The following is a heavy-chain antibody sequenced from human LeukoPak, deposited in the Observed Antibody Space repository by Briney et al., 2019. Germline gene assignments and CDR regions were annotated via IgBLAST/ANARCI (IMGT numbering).Heavy chain of an antibody. CDR2: ISGSGGST. CDR3: AKDRVMGYSYGNYFDY. J-gene: IGHJ4*02. V-gene: IGHV3-23*01. CDR1: GFTFSSYA. Sequence: GGSLRLSCAASGFTFSSYAMSWVRQAPGKGLEWVSAISGSGGSTYYADSVKGRFTISRDNSKNTLYLQMNSLRAEDTAVYYCAKDRVMGYSYGNYFDYWGQGTLVTVSS. D-gene: IGHD5-18*01.